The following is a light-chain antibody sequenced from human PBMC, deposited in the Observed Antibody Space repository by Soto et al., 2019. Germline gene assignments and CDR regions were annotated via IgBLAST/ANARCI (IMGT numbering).Light chain of an antibody. J-gene: IGLJ3*02. CDR2: EVN. CDR1: SSDIGGYNY. Sequence: QSALTQPASVSGSPGQSITISCTGTSSDIGGYNYVSWYQQHPGKAPKLMIYEVNNRPLGVSNRFSGSKSGNTASVTLSGLQAEGEADYYCSSYTNSNTLWVFGGGTKLTVL. V-gene: IGLV2-14*01. CDR3: SSYTNSNTLWV.